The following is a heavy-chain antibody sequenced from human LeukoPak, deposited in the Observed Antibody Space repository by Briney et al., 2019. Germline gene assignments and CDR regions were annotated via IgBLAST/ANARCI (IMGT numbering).Heavy chain of an antibody. CDR3: ARRNIAAAGTRRFDP. D-gene: IGHD6-13*01. CDR2: INHSGST. J-gene: IGHJ5*02. Sequence: KSSETLSLTCAVYGGSFSGYYWSWIRQPPGKGLEWIGEINHSGSTNYNPSLKSRVTISVDTSKNQFSLKLSSVTAADTAVYYCARRNIAAAGTRRFDPWGQGTLVTVSS. CDR1: GGSFSGYY. V-gene: IGHV4-34*01.